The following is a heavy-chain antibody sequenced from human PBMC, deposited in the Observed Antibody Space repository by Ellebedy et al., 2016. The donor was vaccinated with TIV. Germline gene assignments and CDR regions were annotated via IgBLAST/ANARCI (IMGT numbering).Heavy chain of an antibody. V-gene: IGHV3-48*04. CDR2: ISGSASVT. CDR1: GFTFSNYA. J-gene: IGHJ5*02. D-gene: IGHD3-16*01. Sequence: GESLKISCAASGFTFSNYAMSWVRQAPGKGLELVSYISGSASVTAYADSVKGRFTISRDNARTSLYLQMNSLRVDETAMYYCARSYGARTSGPWGQGTLVTVSS. CDR3: ARSYGARTSGP.